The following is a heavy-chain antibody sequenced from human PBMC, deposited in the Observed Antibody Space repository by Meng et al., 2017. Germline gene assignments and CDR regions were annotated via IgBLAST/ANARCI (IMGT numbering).Heavy chain of an antibody. D-gene: IGHD2-21*02. CDR3: AHRRGDSREGWFDP. V-gene: IGHV2-5*02. Sequence: QLPLKEFGPTLGKPTQTLTLTCTFSGSSLSTSGVGVGWIRQPPGKALEWLSIIYWDDDKRYSPSLKSRLTITKDTSKNQVVLTMTNMDPVDTATYYCAHRRGDSREGWFDPWGQGTLVTVSS. CDR2: IYWDDDK. J-gene: IGHJ5*02. CDR1: GSSLSTSGVG.